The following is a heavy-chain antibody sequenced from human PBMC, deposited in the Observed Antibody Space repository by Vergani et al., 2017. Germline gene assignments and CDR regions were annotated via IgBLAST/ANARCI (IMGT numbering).Heavy chain of an antibody. CDR2: ISWDGSST. Sequence: EVPLVESGGVVVQPGGSLRLSCAASGFTFDDYTMHWVRPAPWKGLEWVSLISWDGSSTYYADSVKGRFTISRDNSKNSLYLQMSSLRTEDTALYYCARGHIAAAGTAGFDPWGQGTLVTVSS. CDR1: GFTFDDYT. V-gene: IGHV3-43*01. CDR3: ARGHIAAAGTAGFDP. J-gene: IGHJ5*02. D-gene: IGHD6-13*01.